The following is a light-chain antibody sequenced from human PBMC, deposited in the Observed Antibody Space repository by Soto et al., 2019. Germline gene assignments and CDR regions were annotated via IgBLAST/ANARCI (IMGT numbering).Light chain of an antibody. CDR2: GTS. J-gene: IGKJ1*01. CDR3: QQYGSSLTWT. CDR1: QSVSSNY. V-gene: IGKV3-20*01. Sequence: EIVLTQSPGTLSLSPGERATLSCRASQSVSSNYLAWYQQKPGQAPRLLIYGTSNRATGIPHRFSGSGSGTDFTLTISRLEPEDFAVYYCQQYGSSLTWTFGQGTKVEIK.